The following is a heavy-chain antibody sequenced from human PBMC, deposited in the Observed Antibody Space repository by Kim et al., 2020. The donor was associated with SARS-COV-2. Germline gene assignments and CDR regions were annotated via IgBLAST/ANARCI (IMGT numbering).Heavy chain of an antibody. CDR1: GFTFSSYG. V-gene: IGHV3-33*06. D-gene: IGHD3-10*01. CDR2: IWYDGSNK. J-gene: IGHJ6*02. CDR3: AKEHSLMVRGARIYYYYSLDV. Sequence: GGSLRLSCAASGFTFSSYGMHWVRQAPGKGLEWVAVIWYDGSNKYYADSVKGRFTISRDNSKNTLYLQMNSLRAEHTAVYYCAKEHSLMVRGARIYYYYSLDVWGQGTTITVSS.